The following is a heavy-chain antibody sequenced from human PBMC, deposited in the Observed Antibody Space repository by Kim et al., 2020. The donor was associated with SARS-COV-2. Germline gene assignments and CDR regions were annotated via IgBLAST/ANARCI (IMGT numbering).Heavy chain of an antibody. Sequence: GGSLRLSCAASGFTFSGYVMSWVRQAPGKGLEWVSTISGSGATTYYADSVKGRFTISRDNSKSTLYLQVNSLRAEDTAVYYCANRRGNQFLYYFDYWGQGALVTVSS. V-gene: IGHV3-23*01. CDR1: GFTFSGYV. D-gene: IGHD3-16*01. J-gene: IGHJ4*02. CDR3: ANRRGNQFLYYFDY. CDR2: ISGSGATT.